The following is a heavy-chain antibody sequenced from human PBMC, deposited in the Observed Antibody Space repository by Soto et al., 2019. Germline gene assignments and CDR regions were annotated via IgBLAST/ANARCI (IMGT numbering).Heavy chain of an antibody. J-gene: IGHJ5*02. V-gene: IGHV1-69*08. CDR3: AREGGLIAAAENWFDP. D-gene: IGHD6-13*01. CDR1: GGTFSSYT. CDR2: IIPILGIG. Sequence: QVQLVQSGAEVKKPGSSVKVSCKASGGTFSSYTISWVRQAPGQGLEWMGRIIPILGIGNYAQKFQGRVTITADKSTSTAYMELSSLRSEDTAVYYCAREGGLIAAAENWFDPWGQGTLVTVSS.